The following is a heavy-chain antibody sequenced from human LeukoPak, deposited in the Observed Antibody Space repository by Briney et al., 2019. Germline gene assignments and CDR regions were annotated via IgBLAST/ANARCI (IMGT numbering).Heavy chain of an antibody. J-gene: IGHJ4*02. Sequence: SETLSLACTVSGGSISSYYWSWIRQPPGKGLEWIGYIYYSGSTNYNPSLKSRVTISVDTSKNQFSLKLSSVTAADTAVYYCARLPPYSSSWYFDYWGQGTLVTVSS. CDR2: IYYSGST. CDR1: GGSISSYY. D-gene: IGHD6-13*01. V-gene: IGHV4-59*12. CDR3: ARLPPYSSSWYFDY.